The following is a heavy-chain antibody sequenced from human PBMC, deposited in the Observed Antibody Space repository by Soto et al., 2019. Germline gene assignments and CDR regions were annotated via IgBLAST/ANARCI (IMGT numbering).Heavy chain of an antibody. J-gene: IGHJ6*02. CDR3: ARDRAYSSTWPTRDYYYGMDV. Sequence: PSPTLSLPCAISGDSVSSNSAAWNWIRQSPSRGLEWLGRTYYRSKWYNDYAVSVKSRITINPDTSKNQFSLQLDSVTPEDTAVYYCARDRAYSSTWPTRDYYYGMDVWGQGTTVTVSS. CDR1: GDSVSSNSAA. D-gene: IGHD6-13*01. V-gene: IGHV6-1*01. CDR2: TYYRSKWYN.